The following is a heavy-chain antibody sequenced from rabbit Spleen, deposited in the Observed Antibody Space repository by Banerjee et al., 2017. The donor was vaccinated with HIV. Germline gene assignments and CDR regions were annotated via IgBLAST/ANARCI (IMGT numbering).Heavy chain of an antibody. V-gene: IGHV1S40*01. CDR2: IYNGDGST. J-gene: IGHJ4*01. CDR3: ARDPGSRWYLDHLNL. D-gene: IGHD4-2*01. Sequence: QSLEESGGDLVKPGASLTLTCTASGFTFSSDALCWFRQAPGKGPEWIACIYNGDGSTYYASWVNGRFTISKTSSTTVTLEMTSLTAADTATYFCARDPGSRWYLDHLNLWGPGTLVTVS. CDR1: GFTFSSDA.